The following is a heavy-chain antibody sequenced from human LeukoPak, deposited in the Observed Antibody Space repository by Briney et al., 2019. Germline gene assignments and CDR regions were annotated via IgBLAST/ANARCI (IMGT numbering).Heavy chain of an antibody. CDR3: ARINYGDY. Sequence: SETLSLTCTVSGGSISSSSYYWGWIRQPPGKGLEWIGSIYYSGSTYYNPSLKSRVTISVDTSKNQFSLKLSSVTAADTAVYYCARINYGDYWGQGTLVTVSS. CDR2: IYYSGST. CDR1: GGSISSSSYY. V-gene: IGHV4-39*07. J-gene: IGHJ4*02.